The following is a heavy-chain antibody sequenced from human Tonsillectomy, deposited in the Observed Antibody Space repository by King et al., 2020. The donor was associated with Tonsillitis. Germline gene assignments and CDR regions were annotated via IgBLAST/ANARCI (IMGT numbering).Heavy chain of an antibody. CDR2: IYTGDST. D-gene: IGHD6-6*01. Sequence: VQLVESGGGLVQPGGSLRLSYAASGFTVSGNYMSWVRQTPEKGLEWVSVIYTGDSTYYADSVKGRFTISRDNSKNTLYLQMNSLRAEDTAVYYGARWGQLGYYYYYMDVWGKGTTVTVSS. V-gene: IGHV3-66*01. CDR1: GFTVSGNY. CDR3: ARWGQLGYYYYYMDV. J-gene: IGHJ6*03.